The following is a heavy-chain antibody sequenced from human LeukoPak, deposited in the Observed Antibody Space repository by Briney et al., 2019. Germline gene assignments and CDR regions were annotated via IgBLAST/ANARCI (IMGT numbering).Heavy chain of an antibody. D-gene: IGHD2-2*01. CDR1: GGSFSGYY. CDR2: INHSGST. Sequence: SETLPLTCAVYGGSFSGYYWSWIRQPPGKGLEWIGEINHSGSTNYNPSLKSRVTISVDTSKNQFSLKLSSVTAADTAVYYCATSRPLNCSSTSCPRYYYYYMDVWGKGTTVTVSS. CDR3: ATSRPLNCSSTSCPRYYYYYMDV. V-gene: IGHV4-34*01. J-gene: IGHJ6*03.